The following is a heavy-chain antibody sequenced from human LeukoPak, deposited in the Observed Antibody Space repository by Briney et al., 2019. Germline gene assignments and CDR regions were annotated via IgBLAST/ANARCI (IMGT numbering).Heavy chain of an antibody. CDR3: ARGDYGDYPYGMDV. CDR1: GGSFSGYY. CDR2: INHSGST. Sequence: SETLSLTCAVYGGSFSGYYWSWIRRPPGKGLEWIGEINHSGSTNYNPSLKSRVTISVDTSKNQFSLKLSSVTAADTAVYYCARGDYGDYPYGMDVWGQGTTVTVSS. V-gene: IGHV4-34*01. D-gene: IGHD4-17*01. J-gene: IGHJ6*02.